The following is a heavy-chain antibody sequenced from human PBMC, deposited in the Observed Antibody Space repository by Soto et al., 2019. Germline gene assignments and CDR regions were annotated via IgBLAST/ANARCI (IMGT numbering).Heavy chain of an antibody. CDR3: ARYCSGGSCYSKPRGFEP. D-gene: IGHD2-15*01. J-gene: IGHJ5*02. V-gene: IGHV4-34*01. CDR2: INHSGST. Sequence: QVQLQQWGAGLLKPSETLSLTCAVYGGSFSGYYWSWIRQPPGKGLEWIGEINHSGSTNYNPSLKSLVKISVDTSKNQCSLKQTSVTAADTAVYYCARYCSGGSCYSKPRGFEPWGQGTLVTVSS. CDR1: GGSFSGYY.